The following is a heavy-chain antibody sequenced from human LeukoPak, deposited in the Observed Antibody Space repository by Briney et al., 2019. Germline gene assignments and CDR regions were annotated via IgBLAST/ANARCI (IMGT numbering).Heavy chain of an antibody. J-gene: IGHJ4*02. CDR1: VYTFTVYY. Sequence: ASVKVSCKASVYTFTVYYIHWVRQAPGQGREWMGWISPNSGGTNYAQKFQGRVTMTRDTSIRTAYMELSRLRSDDTAVFYCASNGGEGAKDYFDHWGQGTLLTVSS. CDR3: ASNGGEGAKDYFDH. D-gene: IGHD2-8*01. V-gene: IGHV1-2*02. CDR2: ISPNSGGT.